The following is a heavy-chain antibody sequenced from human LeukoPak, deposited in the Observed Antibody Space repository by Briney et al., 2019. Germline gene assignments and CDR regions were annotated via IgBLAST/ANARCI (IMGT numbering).Heavy chain of an antibody. CDR1: GFTFGDYA. V-gene: IGHV3-49*03. J-gene: IGHJ4*02. Sequence: GGSLRLSCTASGFTFGDYAMSWFRQAPGKGLEWVGFIRSKAYGGTTEYAASVKGRFTISRDDSKSIAYLQMNSLKTEDTAVYYCTRDGTTYYVFWSGLHPYYFDYWGQGTLVTVSS. CDR2: IRSKAYGGTT. CDR3: TRDGTTYYVFWSGLHPYYFDY. D-gene: IGHD3-3*01.